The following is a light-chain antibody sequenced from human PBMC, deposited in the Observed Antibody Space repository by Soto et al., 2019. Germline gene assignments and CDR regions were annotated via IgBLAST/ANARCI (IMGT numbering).Light chain of an antibody. J-gene: IGKJ1*01. CDR1: QSISSTY. Sequence: EIVLTQSPGTLSLSPGERATLYCRASQSISSTYLAWYRQKPGQAPRLLIYAASSRATGIPDRFSGSGSGTDFTLTISRLEPEDFAVYYCQQYYASSWTFGQGTKVDIK. CDR3: QQYYASSWT. V-gene: IGKV3-20*01. CDR2: AAS.